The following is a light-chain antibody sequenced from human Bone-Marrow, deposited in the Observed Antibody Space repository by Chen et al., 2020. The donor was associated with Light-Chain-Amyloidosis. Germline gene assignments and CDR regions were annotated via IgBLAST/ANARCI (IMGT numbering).Light chain of an antibody. Sequence: QSVLTQPPSVSAAPGQTVTISCSGRSSNIGNNYVSWYQQLPATAPKLLIHDNHKRPSRLPDRLSGFKSGTSAALGITGLQTGDEADHYCGTCESSLSAGVFGGGTKLTVL. J-gene: IGLJ3*02. CDR3: GTCESSLSAGV. CDR2: DNH. CDR1: SSNIGNNY. V-gene: IGLV1-51*01.